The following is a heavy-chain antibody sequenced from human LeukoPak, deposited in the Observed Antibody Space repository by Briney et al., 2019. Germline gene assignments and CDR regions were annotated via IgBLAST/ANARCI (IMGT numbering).Heavy chain of an antibody. CDR1: GGSFSGYY. V-gene: IGHV4-34*01. Sequence: SETLSLTCAVYGGSFSGYYWSWTRQPPGKGLEWIGEINHSGSTNYNPSLKSRVTISVDTSKNQFSLKLSSVTAADTAVYYCARGRGAVIYWGQGTLVTVSS. CDR2: INHSGST. J-gene: IGHJ4*02. CDR3: ARGRGAVIY. D-gene: IGHD6-19*01.